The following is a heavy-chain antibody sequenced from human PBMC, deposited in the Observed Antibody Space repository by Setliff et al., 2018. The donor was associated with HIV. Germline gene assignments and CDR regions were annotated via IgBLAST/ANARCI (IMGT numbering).Heavy chain of an antibody. CDR1: GYTFSTYP. CDR3: ARDGCSGQSCYLYNWFDP. D-gene: IGHD2-15*01. Sequence: ASVKVSCKASGYTFSTYPMHWVRQAPGQRLEWMGWINTGNDNTRYSQKFQGRVTMTRDTSATTAYMELSSLASEDTAVYYCARDGCSGQSCYLYNWFDPWGQGTLVTVSS. CDR2: INTGNDNT. V-gene: IGHV1-3*04. J-gene: IGHJ5*02.